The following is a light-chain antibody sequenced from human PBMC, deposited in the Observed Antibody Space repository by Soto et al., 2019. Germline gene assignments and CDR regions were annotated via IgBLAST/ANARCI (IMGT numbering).Light chain of an antibody. CDR3: QQYNKWPPYT. Sequence: EIVVTQSPATLSVSPGERATLSCRASQSVSSKLAWYQQKPGQAPRLLIYDSSSRATGIPVWFSGSGSGTEFTLTISSLQSEDFAVYYCQQYNKWPPYTFGQGTKVDIK. CDR1: QSVSSK. J-gene: IGKJ2*01. V-gene: IGKV3-15*01. CDR2: DSS.